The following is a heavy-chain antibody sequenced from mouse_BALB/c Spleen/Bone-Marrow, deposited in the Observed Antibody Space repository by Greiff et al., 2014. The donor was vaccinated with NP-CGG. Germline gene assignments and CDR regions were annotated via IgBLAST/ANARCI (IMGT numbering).Heavy chain of an antibody. CDR2: IFPGSGNT. D-gene: IGHD2-14*01. CDR1: GYSITSYY. CDR3: AKRDKYDDYAMDY. J-gene: IGHJ4*01. Sequence: VQLVESGPELVKPGASVKISCKASGYSITSYYIHWVKQRHGQGLEWIGWIFPGSGNTKYNEKFKGKATLTADTSSSTAYMQLSSLTSEDSAVYFCAKRDKYDDYAMDYWGQGTSVTVSS. V-gene: IGHV1-66*01.